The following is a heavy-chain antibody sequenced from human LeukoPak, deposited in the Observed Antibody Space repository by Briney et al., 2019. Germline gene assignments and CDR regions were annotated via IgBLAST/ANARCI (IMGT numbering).Heavy chain of an antibody. CDR3: AKVPADSSSWFTYYFDY. D-gene: IGHD6-13*01. CDR1: GFTFSSYA. J-gene: IGHJ4*02. V-gene: IGHV3-23*01. CDR2: ISGSGGST. Sequence: GGSLRLSCAASGFTFSSYAMSWVRQAPGKGLEWVSAISGSGGSTYYADSVKGRFTISRDNSKDTLYLQMNSLRAEDTAVYYCAKVPADSSSWFTYYFDYWGQGTLVTVSS.